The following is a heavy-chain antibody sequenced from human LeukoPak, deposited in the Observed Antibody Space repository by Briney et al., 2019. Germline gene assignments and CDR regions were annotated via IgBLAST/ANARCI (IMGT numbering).Heavy chain of an antibody. CDR3: VYGGFYFTS. J-gene: IGHJ4*02. D-gene: IGHD3-16*01. Sequence: PGGSLRLSCAASGFTFGNYWMSWVRQAPGKGLECVANIKQDGSEKNYVDSVKGRFTISRDNAKTSLYLQLNNLRAEDTAVYCCVYGGFYFTSWGQGTLVTVSS. V-gene: IGHV3-7*05. CDR1: GFTFGNYW. CDR2: IKQDGSEK.